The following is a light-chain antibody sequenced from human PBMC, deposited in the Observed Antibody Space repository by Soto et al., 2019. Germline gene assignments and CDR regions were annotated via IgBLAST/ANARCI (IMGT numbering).Light chain of an antibody. CDR3: QKYNSYTYT. CDR1: QSISSW. Sequence: DIQMTQSPSTLSASVGDRVTITCRASQSISSWLAWYQQKPGKAPKLLIYDASSLESGVPSRFSGRGSGTEFPLTISSLQPDDFATYYCQKYNSYTYTFGQGTKLEIK. V-gene: IGKV1-5*01. CDR2: DAS. J-gene: IGKJ2*01.